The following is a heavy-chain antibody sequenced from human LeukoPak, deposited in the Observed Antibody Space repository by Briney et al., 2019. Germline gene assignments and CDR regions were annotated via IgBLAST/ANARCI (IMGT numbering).Heavy chain of an antibody. CDR1: GGSISSSSYY. J-gene: IGHJ4*02. Sequence: SETLSLTCTVSGGSISSSSYYWGWIRQPPGKGLEWIGSIYYSGSTFYNPSLKSRVTISVDTSKNQFSLKLSSVTAADTAVYYCARDHVSVAYCGGDCYGWGQGTLVTVSS. CDR2: IYYSGST. V-gene: IGHV4-39*07. CDR3: ARDHVSVAYCGGDCYG. D-gene: IGHD2-21*02.